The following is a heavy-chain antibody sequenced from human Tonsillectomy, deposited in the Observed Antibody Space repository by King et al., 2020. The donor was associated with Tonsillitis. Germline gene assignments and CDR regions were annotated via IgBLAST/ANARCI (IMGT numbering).Heavy chain of an antibody. CDR3: ARDCIAATGTETCYFDY. Sequence: QLVQSGAEVKKPGSSLKVSCPASGDTLSRYAISWVRQAPGQGLEWLGRIIPIFGTANYAQKFQGRVTITADESTSTAYMELISLRSEDTALYYCARDCIAATGTETCYFDYWGQGTLVTVSS. V-gene: IGHV1-69*15. J-gene: IGHJ4*02. CDR2: IIPIFGTA. D-gene: IGHD6-13*01. CDR1: GDTLSRYA.